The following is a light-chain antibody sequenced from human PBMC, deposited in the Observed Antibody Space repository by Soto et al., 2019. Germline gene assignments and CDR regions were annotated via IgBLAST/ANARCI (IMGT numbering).Light chain of an antibody. V-gene: IGKV3-11*01. J-gene: IGKJ1*01. Sequence: EIVLTQSPATLSLSPGERATLSCRASQSVSSYLAWYQQKPGQAPRLLIYDASNRATGIPARFSGSGSGTEFTLTISRLEPEDFAVYYCQQYGGSPRTFGQGTKVDIK. CDR3: QQYGGSPRT. CDR2: DAS. CDR1: QSVSSY.